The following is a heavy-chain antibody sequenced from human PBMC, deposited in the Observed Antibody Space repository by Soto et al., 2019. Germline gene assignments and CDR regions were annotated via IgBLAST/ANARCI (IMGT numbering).Heavy chain of an antibody. J-gene: IGHJ4*02. D-gene: IGHD6-13*01. CDR1: GFTFSSHA. CDR2: ISGNGITT. Sequence: GGSLRLSCAASGFTFSSHAMSWVRQAPGKGLQWVSGISGNGITTYYADSAKGRFTISRDNSKNTVYLQMNSLRAEDTAAYYWARAATSSWYIFDYWGQGTLVTVSS. V-gene: IGHV3-23*01. CDR3: ARAATSSWYIFDY.